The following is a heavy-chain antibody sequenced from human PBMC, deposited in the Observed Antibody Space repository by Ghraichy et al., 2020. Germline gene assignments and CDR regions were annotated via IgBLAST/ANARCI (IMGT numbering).Heavy chain of an antibody. D-gene: IGHD7-27*01. CDR1: GASISSYY. Sequence: SCTVSGASISSYYWSWIRQPPGKGLEWIGYSHDSGSTDYNPSLKSRVTISLDTSKNQFSLNLSSVTAADTAGYYCAIRNKWGWYFDLWGRGTLVTVSS. CDR2: SHDSGST. CDR3: AIRNKWGWYFDL. J-gene: IGHJ2*01. V-gene: IGHV4-59*03.